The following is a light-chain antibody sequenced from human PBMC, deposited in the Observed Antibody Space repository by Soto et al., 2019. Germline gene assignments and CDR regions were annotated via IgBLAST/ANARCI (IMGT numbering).Light chain of an antibody. CDR3: QQSYNTPIT. V-gene: IGKV1-39*01. Sequence: DIQMTQSPSSLSASVGDRVSITCRASQTINAYLNWYHQKPGEAPKLLIYAASSLPSGVPSRFSGRGSGTDFTLTISSLQPEDFGTYYCQQSYNTPITFGRGTRLEIK. CDR1: QTINAY. J-gene: IGKJ5*01. CDR2: AAS.